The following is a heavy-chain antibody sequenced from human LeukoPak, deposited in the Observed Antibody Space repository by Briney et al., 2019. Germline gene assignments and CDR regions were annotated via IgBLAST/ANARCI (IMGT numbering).Heavy chain of an antibody. CDR2: IRYDGSNK. Sequence: GGSLRLSCAASGFTFSSYGMHWVRQAPGKGLEWVAFIRYDGSNKYYADSVKGRFTISRDNSKNTLYLQMNSLRAEDTAVYYCAKDRLVVPAAIDGILDYWGQGTLVTVSS. J-gene: IGHJ4*02. CDR3: AKDRLVVPAAIDGILDY. D-gene: IGHD2-2*02. V-gene: IGHV3-30*02. CDR1: GFTFSSYG.